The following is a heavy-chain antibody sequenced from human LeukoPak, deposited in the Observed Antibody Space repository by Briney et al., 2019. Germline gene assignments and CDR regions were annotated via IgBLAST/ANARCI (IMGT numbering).Heavy chain of an antibody. CDR2: IKQDGSEK. J-gene: IGHJ3*02. V-gene: IGHV3-7*01. D-gene: IGHD1-26*01. Sequence: GGSLRLTCVASEFRFGRDWMSWVRQAPGKGLEWVANIKQDGSEKYYVDSMKGRFTISRDNAKNSLYLQMNSLRAEDTAVYYCARDTQWWELRGAFDIWGQGTMVTVSS. CDR3: ARDTQWWELRGAFDI. CDR1: EFRFGRDW.